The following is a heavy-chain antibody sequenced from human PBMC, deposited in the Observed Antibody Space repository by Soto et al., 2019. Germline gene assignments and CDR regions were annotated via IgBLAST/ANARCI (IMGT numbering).Heavy chain of an antibody. CDR1: GGSISSGDYY. D-gene: IGHD3-9*01. CDR2: IYYSGST. J-gene: IGHJ6*02. V-gene: IGHV4-30-4*01. CDR3: ARAGIFGMDV. Sequence: SETLTLTCTVSGGSISSGDYYWSWIRQPPGKGLEWIGYIYYSGSTYYNPSLKSRVTISVDTSKNQFSLKLSSVTAADTAVYYCARAGIFGMDVWGQGTTVTVSS.